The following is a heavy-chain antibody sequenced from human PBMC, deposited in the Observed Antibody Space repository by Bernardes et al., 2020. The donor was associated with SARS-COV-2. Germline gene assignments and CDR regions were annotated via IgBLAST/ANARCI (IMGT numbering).Heavy chain of an antibody. CDR1: GYTFTSYG. V-gene: IGHV1-18*01. Sequence: ASVKVSCKASGYTFTSYGISWVRQAPGQGLEWMGWISAYNGNTNYAQKLQGRVTMTTDTSTSTAYMELRSLRSDDTAVYYCARAFGRGYSGYGFDYWGQGTLVTVSS. D-gene: IGHD5-12*01. J-gene: IGHJ4*02. CDR2: ISAYNGNT. CDR3: ARAFGRGYSGYGFDY.